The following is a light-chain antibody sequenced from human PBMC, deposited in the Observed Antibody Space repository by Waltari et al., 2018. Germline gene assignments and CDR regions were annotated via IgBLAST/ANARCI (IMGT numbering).Light chain of an antibody. Sequence: DIVMTQSPDSLAVSLGERATINCKSSQSILYSSNNKNYLAWYQQKPGQPPKHLIYWASTRESGVPDRFSGSGSGTDFTLTISSLQAEDVAVYYCQHYYSIPRTFGPGTKVDIK. CDR2: WAS. CDR1: QSILYSSNNKNY. V-gene: IGKV4-1*01. CDR3: QHYYSIPRT. J-gene: IGKJ3*01.